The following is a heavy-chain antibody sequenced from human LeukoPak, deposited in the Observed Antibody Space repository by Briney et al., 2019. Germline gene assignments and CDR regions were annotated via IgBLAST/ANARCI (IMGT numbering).Heavy chain of an antibody. CDR2: IYYSGST. Sequence: SETLSLTCTVSGGSISSSSYYWGWLRQPPGKGLEWIGSIYYSGSTYYNPSLKSRVTISVDTSKNQFSLTLRSVTAADTAVYYCAGFLAAARDVAFDIWGQGTMVTVSS. CDR1: GGSISSSSYY. J-gene: IGHJ3*02. V-gene: IGHV4-39*07. D-gene: IGHD6-13*01. CDR3: AGFLAAARDVAFDI.